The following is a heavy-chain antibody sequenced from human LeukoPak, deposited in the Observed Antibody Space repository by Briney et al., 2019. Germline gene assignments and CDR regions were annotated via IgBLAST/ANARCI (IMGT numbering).Heavy chain of an antibody. CDR3: ARGSYGSGSYYIANWFDP. CDR1: GFTFSSYW. V-gene: IGHV3-7*01. J-gene: IGHJ5*02. Sequence: GGSLRLSCAASGFTFSSYWMSWVRQAPGKGLEWVANIKQDGSEKYYVDSVKGRFTISRDNAKNSLYLQMNSLRAEDTAVYYCARGSYGSGSYYIANWFDPWGQGTPVTVSS. D-gene: IGHD3-10*01. CDR2: IKQDGSEK.